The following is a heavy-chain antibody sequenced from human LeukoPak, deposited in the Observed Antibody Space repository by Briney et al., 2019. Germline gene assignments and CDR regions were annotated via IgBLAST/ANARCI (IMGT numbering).Heavy chain of an antibody. V-gene: IGHV3-30*04. D-gene: IGHD2-21*01. Sequence: GGSLRLSCAASGFTFSSYAMHWVRQAPGKGLEWVAVISYDGSNKYYADSVKGRFTISRDNSKNTLYLQMNSLRAEDTAVYYCARVAVIGYYYGMDVWGQGTTVTVSS. CDR1: GFTFSSYA. J-gene: IGHJ6*02. CDR2: ISYDGSNK. CDR3: ARVAVIGYYYGMDV.